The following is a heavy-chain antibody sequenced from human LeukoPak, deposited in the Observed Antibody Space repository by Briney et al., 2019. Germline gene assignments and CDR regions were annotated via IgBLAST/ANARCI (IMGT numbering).Heavy chain of an antibody. CDR3: ARAYYDILTGYYYYGMDV. CDR1: GFTFSSYW. D-gene: IGHD3-9*01. J-gene: IGHJ6*02. CDR2: IKQDGSEK. Sequence: GGSLRLSCAASGFTFSSYWMSWVRQAPGKGLEWVANIKQDGSEKYYVDSVKGRFTISRDNAKNSLYLQMNSLRAEDTAVYYCARAYYDILTGYYYYGMDVWAQGTTVTVSS. V-gene: IGHV3-7*01.